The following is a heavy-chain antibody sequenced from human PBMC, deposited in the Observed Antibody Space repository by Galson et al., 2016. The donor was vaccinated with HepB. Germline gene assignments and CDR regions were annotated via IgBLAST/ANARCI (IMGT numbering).Heavy chain of an antibody. Sequence: SLRLSCAASGFGFSTYWMSWVRQAPGKGLEWVANIKEDGSEKYYVDSVKGRFTISRDNAKRSVYLQMSSLRGEDTAVYYCARDGRTDCGGHCYPFDYWGQGTLVTVSS. CDR1: GFGFSTYW. CDR3: ARDGRTDCGGHCYPFDY. V-gene: IGHV3-7*03. D-gene: IGHD2-21*02. CDR2: IKEDGSEK. J-gene: IGHJ4*02.